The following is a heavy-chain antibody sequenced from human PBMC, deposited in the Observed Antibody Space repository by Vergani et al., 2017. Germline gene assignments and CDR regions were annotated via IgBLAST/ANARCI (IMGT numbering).Heavy chain of an antibody. D-gene: IGHD5-18*01. J-gene: IGHJ6*02. CDR1: GFTVSSNY. CDR3: ARDSSRGGYSYGSYYYYGMDV. V-gene: IGHV3-66*02. CDR2: IYSGGST. Sequence: EVQLVESGGGLVQPGGSLRLSCAASGFTVSSNYMSWVRQAPGTGLEWVSVIYSGGSTYYADSVKGRFTISRDNSKNTLYLQMNSLRAEDTAVYYCARDSSRGGYSYGSYYYYGMDVWGQGTTVTVSS.